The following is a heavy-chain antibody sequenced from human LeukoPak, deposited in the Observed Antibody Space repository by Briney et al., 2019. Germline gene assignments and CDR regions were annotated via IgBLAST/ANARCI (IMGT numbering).Heavy chain of an antibody. V-gene: IGHV3-48*01. J-gene: IGHJ4*02. D-gene: IGHD3-3*01. CDR3: ARDFRFLEDY. CDR2: ISSSSSTI. CDR1: GFTFSSYG. Sequence: PGGSLRLSRAASGFTFSSYGMNWVRQAPGKGLEWVSYISSSSSTIYNADSVKGRFTISRDNAKNSLYLRMNSLRAEDTAVYYYARDFRFLEDYWGQGTLVTVSS.